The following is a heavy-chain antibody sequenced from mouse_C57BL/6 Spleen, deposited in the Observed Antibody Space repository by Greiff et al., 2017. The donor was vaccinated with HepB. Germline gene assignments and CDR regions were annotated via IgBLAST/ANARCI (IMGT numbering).Heavy chain of an antibody. V-gene: IGHV1-74*01. J-gene: IGHJ1*03. CDR3: ASGFITTVVEDFYWYFDV. D-gene: IGHD1-1*01. CDR1: GYTFTSYW. Sequence: QVQLQQSGAELVKPGASVKVSCKASGYTFTSYWMHWVKQRPGQGLEWIGRIHPSDSDTNYNQKFKGKATLTVDKSSSTAYMQLSSLTSEDSAVYYCASGFITTVVEDFYWYFDVWGTGTTVTVSS. CDR2: IHPSDSDT.